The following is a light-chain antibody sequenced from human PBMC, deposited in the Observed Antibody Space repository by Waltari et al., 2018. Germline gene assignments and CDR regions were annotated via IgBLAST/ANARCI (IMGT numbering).Light chain of an antibody. J-gene: IGKJ2*01. V-gene: IGKV1-39*01. CDR1: QSISPY. CDR2: AVS. Sequence: DIQMTQSPSSLSASVGDRVTITCRASQSISPYLNWYQQKPGKAPKLFIYAVSSLQSWVPSSFSGSGCGTDMTLTISSLQPEDLARDDCQQSYSTPYTFGQGTKLESK. CDR3: QQSYSTPYT.